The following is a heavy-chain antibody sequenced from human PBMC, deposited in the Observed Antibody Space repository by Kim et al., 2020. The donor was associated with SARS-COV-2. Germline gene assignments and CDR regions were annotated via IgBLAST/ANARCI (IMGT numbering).Heavy chain of an antibody. CDR1: GFTFSNYW. V-gene: IGHV3-7*01. CDR2: INQGGTEK. Sequence: GGSLRLSCAASGFTFSNYWVSWVRQAPGKGLEWVATINQGGTEKKYLDSVKGRFTISRDNPKKTVFLEMSGLRAEDTAVYYCALGAKADWGQGTLVTVSS. D-gene: IGHD1-26*01. J-gene: IGHJ4*02. CDR3: ALGAKAD.